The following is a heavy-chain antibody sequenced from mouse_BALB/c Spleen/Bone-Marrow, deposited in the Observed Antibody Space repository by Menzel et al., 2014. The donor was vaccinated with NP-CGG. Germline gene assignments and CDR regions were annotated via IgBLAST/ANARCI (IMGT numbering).Heavy chain of an antibody. CDR2: IRSGGTDT. CDR3: ARRRGYDYAFDY. CDR1: GLAFSSYD. V-gene: IGHV5-9*02. D-gene: IGHD2-4*01. J-gene: IGHJ2*01. Sequence: EVKVVESGGGLVKPGGSLKLSCAASGLAFSSYDMSWVRQTPEKRLEWVATIRSGGTDTYYSDSVKGRITISRGNARNTLYLQMSSLRSEDTALYYCARRRGYDYAFDYWGQDTTLTVSS.